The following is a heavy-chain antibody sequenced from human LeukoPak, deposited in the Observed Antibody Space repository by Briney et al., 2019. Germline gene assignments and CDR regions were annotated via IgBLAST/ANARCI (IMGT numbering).Heavy chain of an antibody. CDR3: ARQLRGYSGYDSSFDP. Sequence: SETLSLTCAVYGWSFSGYYWSWIRQPPGKGLEWIGEINHSGSTNYNPSLKSRVTISVDTSKNQFSLKLSSVTAADTAVYYCARQLRGYSGYDSSFDPWGQGTLVTVSS. CDR2: INHSGST. V-gene: IGHV4-34*01. J-gene: IGHJ5*02. D-gene: IGHD5-12*01. CDR1: GWSFSGYY.